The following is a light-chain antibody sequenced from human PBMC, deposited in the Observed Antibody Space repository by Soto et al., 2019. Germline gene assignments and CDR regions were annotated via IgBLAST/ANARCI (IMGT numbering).Light chain of an antibody. Sequence: EVVLTQSPATLSLSPGERATLSCRASQSVSSNFLAWYQQRPGQAPRLLISDASTRAPGTPDRFSGSGSGTEVTLSMRSLEPEDFAGYFCQPFGGSPMYAFGQGTKLEIK. CDR2: DAS. CDR3: QPFGGSPMYA. J-gene: IGKJ2*01. V-gene: IGKV3-20*01. CDR1: QSVSSNF.